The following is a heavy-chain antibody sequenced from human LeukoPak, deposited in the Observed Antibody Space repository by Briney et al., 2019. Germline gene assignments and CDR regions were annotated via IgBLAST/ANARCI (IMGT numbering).Heavy chain of an antibody. J-gene: IGHJ4*02. CDR2: VSGSSGHT. CDR1: GLTFSSYA. D-gene: IGHD3-3*01. CDR3: AKVGFSEMEWLLYSDH. Sequence: GGSLRLSCAASGLTFSSYAMSWVRPAPGKGLEWVSAVSGSSGHTYYADSVKGRFTISRDNSKNTLYRQMSSLRAEDTAVYYCAKVGFSEMEWLLYSDHWGQGTLVTVSS. V-gene: IGHV3-23*01.